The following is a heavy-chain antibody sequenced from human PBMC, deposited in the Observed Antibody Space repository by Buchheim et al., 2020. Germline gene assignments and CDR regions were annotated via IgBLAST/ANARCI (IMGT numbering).Heavy chain of an antibody. CDR2: ISGSGIST. CDR1: GFTFSSYA. CDR3: AKDPRKQQPTVFDY. J-gene: IGHJ4*02. V-gene: IGHV3-23*01. Sequence: EVQLLESGGGLVQPGGSLRLSCTASGFTFSSYAMNWVRQAPGKGLEWVSGISGSGISTYYADSVKGRFTISRDNSRNTPYLQMNSLRAEDMAVYYCAKDPRKQQPTVFDYWGQGTL. D-gene: IGHD6-13*01.